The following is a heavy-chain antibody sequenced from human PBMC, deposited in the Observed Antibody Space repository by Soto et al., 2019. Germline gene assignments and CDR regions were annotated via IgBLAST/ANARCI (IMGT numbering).Heavy chain of an antibody. CDR2: IIPIFDTA. V-gene: IGHV1-69*13. Sequence: GPSVKVSCKASGGTFSSYAISWVRQAPGQGLEWMGGIIPIFDTANYAQKFQGRVTITADESTSTAYMELSSLRSEDTAVYYCARHDCISSSCYYYYYYGMDVWGQGTTVTVSS. J-gene: IGHJ6*02. CDR3: ARHDCISSSCYYYYYYGMDV. CDR1: GGTFSSYA. D-gene: IGHD2-15*01.